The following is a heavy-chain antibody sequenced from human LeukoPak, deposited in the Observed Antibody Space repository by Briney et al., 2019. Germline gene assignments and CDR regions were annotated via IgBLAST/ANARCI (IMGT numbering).Heavy chain of an antibody. J-gene: IGHJ4*02. CDR2: ISGYGGST. D-gene: IGHD3-3*01. Sequence: GGSLRLSCAASGFTFRSYSMSWVRQAPGKGLEWVSAISGYGGSTYYADSVKGRFTISRDNSRNTLYLQTNSLRAEDTAVYYCAKDPLDFWSGYSGWGQGTLVTVSA. V-gene: IGHV3-23*01. CDR1: GFTFRSYS. CDR3: AKDPLDFWSGYSG.